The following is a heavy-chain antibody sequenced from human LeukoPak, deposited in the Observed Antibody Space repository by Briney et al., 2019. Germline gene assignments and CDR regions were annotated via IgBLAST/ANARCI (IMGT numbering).Heavy chain of an antibody. CDR2: INWNGANT. V-gene: IGHV3-20*01. CDR3: ARVKYDTSGYHNAFDI. CDR1: GFIFDEYG. D-gene: IGHD3-22*01. Sequence: GGSLRLSCAASGFIFDEYGMSWVRQAPGKGLEWVSGINWNGANTVYGDSVKGLFTISRDNAKSSLHIRISTLRAEDTALYHCARVKYDTSGYHNAFDIWGQGTMVTVSS. J-gene: IGHJ3*02.